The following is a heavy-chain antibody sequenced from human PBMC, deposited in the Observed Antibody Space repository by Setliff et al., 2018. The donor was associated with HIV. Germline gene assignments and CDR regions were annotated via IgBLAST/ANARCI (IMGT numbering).Heavy chain of an antibody. D-gene: IGHD5-12*01. J-gene: IGHJ3*02. Sequence: PGGSLRLSCAVSGFTLSSYAMHWVRQAPGEGLEWLAFISTGGNTKYYADSVKGRFTISRDSAKNSLYLQMSSLRDDDTALYFCAREAGNGYTEPDPFETWGPGTMVTVSS. CDR2: ISTGGNTK. CDR1: GFTLSSYA. CDR3: AREAGNGYTEPDPFET. V-gene: IGHV3-48*03.